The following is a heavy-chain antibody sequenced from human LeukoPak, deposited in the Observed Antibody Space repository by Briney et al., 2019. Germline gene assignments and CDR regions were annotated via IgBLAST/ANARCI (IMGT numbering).Heavy chain of an antibody. CDR3: ARGGAARPDY. CDR1: GFTLSNYG. J-gene: IGHJ4*02. D-gene: IGHD6-6*01. V-gene: IGHV3-48*01. CDR2: ISSSSSAK. Sequence: SGGSLRLSCAASGFTLSNYGMNWVRQAPGKGLEWGSYISSSSSAKEYADSVKGRLAISRDNAKNSLYLQFNSLRAEDTAVYYCARGGAARPDYWGGGTLVIVSS.